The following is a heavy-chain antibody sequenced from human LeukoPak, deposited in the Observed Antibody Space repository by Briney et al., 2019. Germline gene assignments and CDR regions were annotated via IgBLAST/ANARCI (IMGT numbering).Heavy chain of an antibody. V-gene: IGHV4-59*01. CDR3: ARLVDYYDSSAVDY. CDR2: IYYSGST. J-gene: IGHJ4*02. CDR1: GGSISSYY. Sequence: SETLSLTCTVSGGSISSYYWSWIRQPPGKGLEWIGYIYYSGSTNYNPSLKSRDTISVDTSKNQFSLKLSSVTAADTAVYYCARLVDYYDSSAVDYWGQGTLVTVSS. D-gene: IGHD3-22*01.